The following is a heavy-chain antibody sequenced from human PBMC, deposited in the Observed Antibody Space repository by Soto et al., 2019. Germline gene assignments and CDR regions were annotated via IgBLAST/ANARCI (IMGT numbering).Heavy chain of an antibody. CDR3: ARDAGASRYYGMDV. J-gene: IGHJ6*02. CDR1: GASTSSENW. CDR2: IYHSGAT. V-gene: IGHV4-4*02. Sequence: QVQLQESGPALVKPSGTLSLACTVSGASTSSENWWSWVRQAPGKGLEWIGEIYHSGATHYSPSLMSRVTIFLDKSNNQFFLKLDSVTAADSAVYYCARDAGASRYYGMDVWGQGTKVTVS. D-gene: IGHD2-8*02.